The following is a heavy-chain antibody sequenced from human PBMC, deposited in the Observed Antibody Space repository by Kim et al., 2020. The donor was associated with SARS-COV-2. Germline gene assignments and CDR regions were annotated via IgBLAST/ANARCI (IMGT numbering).Heavy chain of an antibody. D-gene: IGHD4-4*01. CDR1: GFTFSSYW. CDR3: AREGSSKGFDY. V-gene: IGHV3-74*01. J-gene: IGHJ4*02. CDR2: FDTDGSST. Sequence: GGSLRLSCAASGFTFSSYWMHWIRQGPGKGLVWVSGFDTDGSSTNYADSVKGRFTISRDTAKNTLYLQMNSLRAEDTAVYYCAREGSSKGFDYWGQGTL.